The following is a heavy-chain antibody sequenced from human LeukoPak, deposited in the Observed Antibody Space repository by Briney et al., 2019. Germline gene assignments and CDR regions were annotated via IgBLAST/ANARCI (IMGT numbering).Heavy chain of an antibody. D-gene: IGHD6-19*01. CDR3: AKDMGYNSGWTRIDY. CDR2: IRYDGSNQ. Sequence: PGGSLRPSCAASGFTFSSYGMYWVRQTPGKGLEWGAFIRYDGSNQYYADSVKGRFTISRDNSKNTLSLQMNSLKTEDTAVYYCAKDMGYNSGWTRIDYWGQGTLVTVSS. V-gene: IGHV3-30*02. J-gene: IGHJ4*02. CDR1: GFTFSSYG.